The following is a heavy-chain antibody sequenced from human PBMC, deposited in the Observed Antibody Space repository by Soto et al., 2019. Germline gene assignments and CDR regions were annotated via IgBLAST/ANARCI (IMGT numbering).Heavy chain of an antibody. CDR2: TTNKANGYTT. V-gene: IGHV3-72*01. Sequence: ELQVVESGGGLVQPGGSLRLSCAASGFTLNDHHMDWVRQVPGKGLEWVGRTTNKANGYTTQYAASVQGRFTISRDDSKNSLYLQMNSLKTEDTAVYYCARDGRSYGGYFDYWGQGSLVTVSP. J-gene: IGHJ4*02. CDR1: GFTLNDHH. CDR3: ARDGRSYGGYFDY. D-gene: IGHD1-26*01.